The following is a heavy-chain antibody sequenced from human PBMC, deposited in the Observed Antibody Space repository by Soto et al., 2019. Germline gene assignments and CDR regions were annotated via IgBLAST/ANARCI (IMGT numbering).Heavy chain of an antibody. V-gene: IGHV3-48*02. D-gene: IGHD3-22*01. CDR1: GFTFSSYS. CDR3: ARDPYYYDSSGYFGDAFDI. CDR2: ISSSSSTI. J-gene: IGHJ3*02. Sequence: PVGSLRLSCAASGFTFSSYSMNWVRQAPGKGLEWVSYISSSSSTIYYADSVKGRFTISRGNAKNSLYLQMNSLRDEDTAVYYCARDPYYYDSSGYFGDAFDIWGQGTMVTVS.